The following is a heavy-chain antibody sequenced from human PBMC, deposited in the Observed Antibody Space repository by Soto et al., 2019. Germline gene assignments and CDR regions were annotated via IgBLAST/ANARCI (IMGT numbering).Heavy chain of an antibody. D-gene: IGHD5-18*01. CDR1: GYTFTSYG. Sequence: ASVKVSCKASGYTFTSYGISWVRQAPGQGLEWMGWISAYNGNTNYAQKLQGRVTMTTDTSTSTANMELRSLRSDDTAVYYSARGSVDTAMVRPLFDYWGQGPLVTVS. CDR2: ISAYNGNT. CDR3: ARGSVDTAMVRPLFDY. V-gene: IGHV1-18*01. J-gene: IGHJ4*02.